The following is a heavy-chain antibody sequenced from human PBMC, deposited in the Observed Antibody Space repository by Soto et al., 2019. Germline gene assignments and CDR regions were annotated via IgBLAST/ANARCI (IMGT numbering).Heavy chain of an antibody. D-gene: IGHD3-22*01. V-gene: IGHV3-74*02. CDR3: ADGGSGYYAN. CDR1: GFTFSTYW. CDR2: TKTDGTYA. Sequence: EVQLVESGGDLVQPGGSLRLSCAASGFTFSTYWMHWVRQAPGKGLLWVSRTKTDGTYANYADSVKGRFTISRDNAKNTLYPQMNGLRVEEAAVYYCADGGSGYYANWGQGTLVTVSS. J-gene: IGHJ4*02.